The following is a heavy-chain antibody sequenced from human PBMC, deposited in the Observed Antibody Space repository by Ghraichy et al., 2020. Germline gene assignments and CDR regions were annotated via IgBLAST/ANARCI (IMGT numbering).Heavy chain of an antibody. CDR1: GFTFSSYG. CDR2: ISYDGSNK. Sequence: GALRLSCAASGFTFSSYGMHWVRQAPGKGLEWVAVISYDGSNKYYADSVKGRFTISRYNSKNTLYLQMNSLRAEDTAVYYCAKDDTVGAITGFDYWGQGALVTVSS. D-gene: IGHD1-26*01. CDR3: AKDDTVGAITGFDY. V-gene: IGHV3-30*18. J-gene: IGHJ4*02.